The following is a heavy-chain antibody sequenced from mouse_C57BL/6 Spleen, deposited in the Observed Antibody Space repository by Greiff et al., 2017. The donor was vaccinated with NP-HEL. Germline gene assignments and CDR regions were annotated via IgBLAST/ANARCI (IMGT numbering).Heavy chain of an antibody. Sequence: VMLVESGAELARPGASVKLSCKASGYTFTSYGISWVKQRTGQGLEWIGEIYPRSGNTYYNEKFKGKATLTADKSSSTAYMELRSLTSEDSAVYFCAIGSSYWYFDVWGTGTTVTVSS. D-gene: IGHD1-1*01. CDR3: AIGSSYWYFDV. CDR1: GYTFTSYG. J-gene: IGHJ1*03. V-gene: IGHV1-81*01. CDR2: IYPRSGNT.